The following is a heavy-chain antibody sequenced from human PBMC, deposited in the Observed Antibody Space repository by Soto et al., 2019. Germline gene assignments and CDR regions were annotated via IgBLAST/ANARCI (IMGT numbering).Heavy chain of an antibody. D-gene: IGHD6-19*01. CDR3: AMLGGWSGGSTDMDV. V-gene: IGHV3-72*01. CDR1: GLIFSDYH. Sequence: EVQLVESGGGLVQPGGSLRLSCAASGLIFSDYHMDWVRQAPGKGLEWVGRIRRKANSYTTEYAASVKGRFTISRDDSKNLRYLQMNSMKSEDTAVYYCAMLGGWSGGSTDMDVWGQGTTVTVSS. J-gene: IGHJ6*02. CDR2: IRRKANSYTT.